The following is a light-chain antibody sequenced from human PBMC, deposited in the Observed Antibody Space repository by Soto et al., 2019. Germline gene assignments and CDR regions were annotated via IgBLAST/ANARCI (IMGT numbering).Light chain of an antibody. CDR3: SSYTRTNTVV. V-gene: IGLV2-14*03. Sequence: QSALTQPASVSGSPGQSITISCTGTNSDIGGYNFVSWYQQHPGKAPKLMFYDVTNRPSGVSNRFSGSKSGKTASLTISGLQAEDEAVYYCSSYTRTNTVVFGGGTKHTVL. J-gene: IGLJ2*01. CDR1: NSDIGGYNF. CDR2: DVT.